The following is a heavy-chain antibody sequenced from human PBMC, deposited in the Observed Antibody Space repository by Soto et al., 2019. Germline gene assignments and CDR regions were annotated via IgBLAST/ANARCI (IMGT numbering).Heavy chain of an antibody. V-gene: IGHV3-30-3*01. D-gene: IGHD3-22*01. Sequence: QVQLVESGGDVVQPGRSLRLSCAASGFTFSSYAMHWVRQAPGKGLEWVAVISYDGTNQYYADSVKGRFTISRDNSKNTLYLQMNTLVPEDTAVHYCARAKNDYDSSGRWYFALWGRGTLVTVSS. CDR3: ARAKNDYDSSGRWYFAL. J-gene: IGHJ2*01. CDR1: GFTFSSYA. CDR2: ISYDGTNQ.